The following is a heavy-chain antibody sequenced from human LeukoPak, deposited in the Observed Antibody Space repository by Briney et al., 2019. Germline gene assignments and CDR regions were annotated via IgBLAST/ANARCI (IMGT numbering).Heavy chain of an antibody. CDR1: GGSISSYY. V-gene: IGHV4-59*12. Sequence: PSETLSLTCTVSGGSISSYYWSWIRRPPGKGLEWIGYIYYSGSTNYNPSLKSRVTISIDTSRNQFSLRLTSVTAADTAVYYCARVRVAVGVDYWGQGTLVTVSS. CDR2: IYYSGST. CDR3: ARVRVAVGVDY. J-gene: IGHJ4*02. D-gene: IGHD4-23*01.